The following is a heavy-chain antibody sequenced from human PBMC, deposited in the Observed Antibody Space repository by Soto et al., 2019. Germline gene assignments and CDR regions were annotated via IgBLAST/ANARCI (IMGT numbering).Heavy chain of an antibody. CDR1: GGSLSSNY. Sequence: SETLSLPCTVSGGSLSSNYWGWIRQPPGKGLEWIGYIYNSGSTNYNPSLKSRVTISVDTSKNQFSLNLSSVTAADTAIYYCAKSMTTVARGWFDPWGQGTLVTVSS. CDR3: AKSMTTVARGWFDP. D-gene: IGHD4-17*01. V-gene: IGHV4-59*08. CDR2: IYNSGST. J-gene: IGHJ5*02.